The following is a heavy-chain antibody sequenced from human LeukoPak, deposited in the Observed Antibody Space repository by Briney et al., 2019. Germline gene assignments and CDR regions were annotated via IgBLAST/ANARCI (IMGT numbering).Heavy chain of an antibody. CDR2: IKQDGSEK. CDR3: AREQYSSSWYYMDV. D-gene: IGHD6-13*01. V-gene: IGHV3-7*01. CDR1: RFTFSSYG. J-gene: IGHJ6*03. Sequence: GGSLRLSCAASRFTFSSYGMHWVRQAPGKGLEWVANIKQDGSEKYYVDSVKGRFTVSRDNAKNSLYLQMNSLRAEDTAAYYCAREQYSSSWYYMDVWGKGTTVTVSS.